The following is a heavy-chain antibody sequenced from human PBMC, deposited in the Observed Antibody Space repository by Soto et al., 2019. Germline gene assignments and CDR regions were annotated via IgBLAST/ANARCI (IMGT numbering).Heavy chain of an antibody. Sequence: KALSLACAITGDSVSSSNAAWNWIRQSPSRGLEWLGRTYYRSKWYNDYAVSVKSRITINPDTSKNQFSLQLNSVTPEDTAVYYCARGPHGRIAAAGSYYYGMDVWGQGTTVTVSS. CDR3: ARGPHGRIAAAGSYYYGMDV. CDR2: TYYRSKWYN. CDR1: GDSVSSSNAA. V-gene: IGHV6-1*01. D-gene: IGHD6-13*01. J-gene: IGHJ6*02.